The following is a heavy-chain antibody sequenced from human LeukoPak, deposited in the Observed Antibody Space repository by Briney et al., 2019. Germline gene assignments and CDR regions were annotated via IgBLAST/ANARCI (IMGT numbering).Heavy chain of an antibody. CDR2: ISWNGGSI. CDR1: GFTFDDYA. D-gene: IGHD3-16*01. V-gene: IGHV3-9*01. CDR3: AKDRGGASFYYFDY. J-gene: IGHJ4*02. Sequence: GGSLRLSCAASGFTFDDYAMHWVRQAPGKGLEWVSGISWNGGSIGYADSVKGRITISRDNATNSLYLPMNMRRAEDTASDYYAKDRGGASFYYFDYWGQGTLVTVSS.